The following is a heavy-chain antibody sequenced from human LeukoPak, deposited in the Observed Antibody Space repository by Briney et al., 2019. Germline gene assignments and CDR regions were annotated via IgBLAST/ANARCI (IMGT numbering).Heavy chain of an antibody. J-gene: IGHJ4*02. CDR2: IYYSGST. CDR3: AKYSTIPWYYFDY. D-gene: IGHD5-18*01. Sequence: SETLSLTCTVSGGSISSSSYYWGWIRQPPGKGLEWIGSIYYSGSTYYNPSLKSRVTISVDTSKNQFSLKLSSVTAADTAVYYCAKYSTIPWYYFDYWGQGTLVTVSS. V-gene: IGHV4-39*01. CDR1: GGSISSSSYY.